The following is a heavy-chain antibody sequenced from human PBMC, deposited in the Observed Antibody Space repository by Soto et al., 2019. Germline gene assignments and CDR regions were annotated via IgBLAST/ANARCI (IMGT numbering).Heavy chain of an antibody. CDR2: INAGNGNT. J-gene: IGHJ2*01. CDR1: GYTLLYYG. D-gene: IGHD6-19*01. Sequence: SVKGSCKASGYTLLYYGSNWVRKATGQRLEWMGWINAGNGNTKYSQKFQGRVTITRDTSASTAYMELSSLRSEDTAVYYCARDPSSGWYQNWYFDLWGRGTLVTVSS. CDR3: ARDPSSGWYQNWYFDL. V-gene: IGHV1-3*01.